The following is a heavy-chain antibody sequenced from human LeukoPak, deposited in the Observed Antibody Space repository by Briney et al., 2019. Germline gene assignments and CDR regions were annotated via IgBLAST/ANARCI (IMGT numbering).Heavy chain of an antibody. CDR2: IGTAGDT. J-gene: IGHJ4*02. CDR3: AKDQGRGSGSYSWGSFDY. Sequence: PGGSLRLSCAASGFTFSSYDMHWVRQATGKGLEWVSAIGTAGDTYYPGSVKGRFTISRDNSRNTLYLQMSSLRAEDTAVYYCAKDQGRGSGSYSWGSFDYWGQGTLVTVSS. D-gene: IGHD3-10*01. CDR1: GFTFSSYD. V-gene: IGHV3-13*01.